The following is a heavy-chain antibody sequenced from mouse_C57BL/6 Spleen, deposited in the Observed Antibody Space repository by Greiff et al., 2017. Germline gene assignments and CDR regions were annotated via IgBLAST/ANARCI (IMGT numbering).Heavy chain of an antibody. D-gene: IGHD1-1*02. J-gene: IGHJ4*01. V-gene: IGHV7-3*01. CDR1: GFTFTDYY. Sequence: EVQGVESGGGLVQPGGSLSLSCAASGFTFTDYYMTWVRQPPGKALEWLGFIRNKANGYTTEYSASVKGRFTISRDNSQSILYLQMNALRAEDSATYYCARYYDAMDYWGQGTSVTVSS. CDR3: ARYYDAMDY. CDR2: IRNKANGYTT.